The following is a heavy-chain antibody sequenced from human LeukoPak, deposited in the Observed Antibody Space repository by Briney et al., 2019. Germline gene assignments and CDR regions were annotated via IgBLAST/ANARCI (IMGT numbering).Heavy chain of an antibody. Sequence: SQTLSLTCAVSGGSISSGGYSWSWIRQPPGKGLEWIGYIYHSGSTYYNPSFKSRVTISVDRSKNQFSLKLSSVTAADTAVYYCARAQAVVPAARPRGSSPRIAFDIWGQGTMVTVSS. CDR3: ARAQAVVPAARPRGSSPRIAFDI. CDR1: GGSISSGGYS. J-gene: IGHJ3*02. D-gene: IGHD2-2*01. V-gene: IGHV4-30-2*01. CDR2: IYHSGST.